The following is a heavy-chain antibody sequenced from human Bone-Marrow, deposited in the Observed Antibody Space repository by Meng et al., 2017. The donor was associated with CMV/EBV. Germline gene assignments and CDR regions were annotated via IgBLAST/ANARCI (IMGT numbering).Heavy chain of an antibody. J-gene: IGHJ4*02. CDR1: GFTFSSYW. V-gene: IGHV3-74*01. D-gene: IGHD3-3*01. CDR2: INSDGSST. Sequence: GGSLRLSCAASGFTFSSYWMHWVRQAPGKGLVWVSRINSDGSSTSYADSVKGRFTISRDNAKNTLYLQMNSLRAEDTAVYYCAKDNGDFWSGSREYYFDYWGQGTLVTGSS. CDR3: AKDNGDFWSGSREYYFDY.